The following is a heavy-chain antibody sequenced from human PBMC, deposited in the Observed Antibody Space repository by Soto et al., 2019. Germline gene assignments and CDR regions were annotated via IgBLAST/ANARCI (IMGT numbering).Heavy chain of an antibody. CDR1: GYTFTSYG. D-gene: IGHD2-15*01. V-gene: IGHV1-18*01. Sequence: GASVKVSCKASGYTFTSYGISWVRQAPGQGLEWMGWVNAYNGNTNYAQKFQGRVAMTTDTSRSTAYMELRSLRSDDTAVYYCARESLSGRTGFDYWGQENLVTVSS. CDR3: ARESLSGRTGFDY. CDR2: VNAYNGNT. J-gene: IGHJ4*02.